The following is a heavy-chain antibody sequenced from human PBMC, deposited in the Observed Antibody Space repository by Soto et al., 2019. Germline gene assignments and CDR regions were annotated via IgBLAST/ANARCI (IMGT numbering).Heavy chain of an antibody. CDR3: ARDLVRIAVADTGAFDI. Sequence: QVQLVQSGAEVKKPGSSVKVSCKASGGTFSSYAISWVRQAPGQGLEWMGGIIPIFGTANYAQKFQGRVTITADESTSTAYMELSSLRSEDTAVSYCARDLVRIAVADTGAFDIWGQGTMVTVSS. V-gene: IGHV1-69*01. D-gene: IGHD6-19*01. CDR2: IIPIFGTA. CDR1: GGTFSSYA. J-gene: IGHJ3*02.